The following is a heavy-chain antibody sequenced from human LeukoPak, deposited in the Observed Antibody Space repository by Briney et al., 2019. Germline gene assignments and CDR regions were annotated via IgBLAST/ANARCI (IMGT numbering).Heavy chain of an antibody. J-gene: IGHJ4*02. CDR2: ITSSSIYI. D-gene: IGHD6-19*01. CDR1: GFTLADYS. V-gene: IGHV3-21*01. Sequence: GGSLRLSCVASGFTLADYSMSWIRQAPGKGLEWVSSITSSSIYIYYADSVKGRFTISRDNAENSLYLQMNSLRADDTAVYYCVRVGYSSGWRAPDFDYWGQGTLVTVSS. CDR3: VRVGYSSGWRAPDFDY.